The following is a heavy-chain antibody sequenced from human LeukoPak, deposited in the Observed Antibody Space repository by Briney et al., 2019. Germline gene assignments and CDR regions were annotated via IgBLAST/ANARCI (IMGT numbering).Heavy chain of an antibody. CDR1: GFTVSSNF. V-gene: IGHV3-53*01. D-gene: IGHD3-10*01. Sequence: GGSLRLSCAASGFTVSSNFMSWVRQAPEKGLEWVSVLYSVGTTYYADSVKGRFTISRDNSKNTLYLQMNSLRAEDTAVYYCARPPGRTAAFDIWGQGTMVTVSS. CDR3: ARPPGRTAAFDI. CDR2: LYSVGTT. J-gene: IGHJ3*02.